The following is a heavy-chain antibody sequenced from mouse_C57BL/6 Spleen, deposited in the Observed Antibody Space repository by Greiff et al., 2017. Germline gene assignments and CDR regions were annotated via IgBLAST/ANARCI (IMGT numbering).Heavy chain of an antibody. CDR3: ASEVGYGYYAMDY. J-gene: IGHJ4*01. Sequence: VQLVESGPGLVAPSQSLSITCTVSGFSLTSYAISWVRQPPGKGLEWLGVIWTGGGTNYNSALKSRLSISKDNSKSQVFLKMNSLQTDDTARYYCASEVGYGYYAMDYWGQGTSVTVSS. CDR2: IWTGGGT. D-gene: IGHD1-3*01. CDR1: GFSLTSYA. V-gene: IGHV2-9-1*01.